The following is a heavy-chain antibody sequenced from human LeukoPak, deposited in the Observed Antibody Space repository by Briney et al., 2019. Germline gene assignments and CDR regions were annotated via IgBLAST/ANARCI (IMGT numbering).Heavy chain of an antibody. J-gene: IGHJ3*02. Sequence: GASVKVSCKASGYTFTDYYIHWVRQAPGQGLEWMGWISAYNGNTNYAQKLQGRVTMTTDTSTSTAYMELRSLRSDDTAVYYCARDRGHIVVVTAITFDIWGQGTMVTVSS. D-gene: IGHD2-21*02. CDR3: ARDRGHIVVVTAITFDI. V-gene: IGHV1-18*04. CDR2: ISAYNGNT. CDR1: GYTFTDYY.